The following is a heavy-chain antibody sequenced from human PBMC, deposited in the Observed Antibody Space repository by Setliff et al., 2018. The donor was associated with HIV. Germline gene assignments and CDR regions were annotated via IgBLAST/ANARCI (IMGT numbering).Heavy chain of an antibody. J-gene: IGHJ6*03. CDR2: INAYNGNT. CDR1: GYTFTSYG. CDR3: AREWYSGSYFNYYYSLDV. Sequence: ASVKVSCKASGYTFTSYGITWVRQAPGQGLEWMGWINAYNGNTNYAQELQGRVTMTTYTSTSTVYMEMRSLRSDDTAVYYCAREWYSGSYFNYYYSLDVWGKGTTVTVSS. V-gene: IGHV1-18*01. D-gene: IGHD1-26*01.